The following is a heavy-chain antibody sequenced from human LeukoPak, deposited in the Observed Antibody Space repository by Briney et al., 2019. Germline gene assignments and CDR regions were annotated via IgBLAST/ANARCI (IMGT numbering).Heavy chain of an antibody. V-gene: IGHV4-39*01. CDR1: GGSISSSSYY. J-gene: IGHJ4*02. CDR3: ARHVPRGYDFWSGYPPHYYFDY. CDR2: IYYTGST. D-gene: IGHD3-3*01. Sequence: SQTLSLTCTVSGGSISSSSYYWGWIRQPPGKGLEWIGSIYYTGSTYYNPSLKSRVTISADTSKNQFSLKLSSVTAADTAVYYCARHVPRGYDFWSGYPPHYYFDYWGQGTLVTVSS.